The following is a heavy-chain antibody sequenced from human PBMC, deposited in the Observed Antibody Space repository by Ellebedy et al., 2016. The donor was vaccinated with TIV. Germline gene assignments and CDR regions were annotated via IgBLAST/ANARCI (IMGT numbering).Heavy chain of an antibody. J-gene: IGHJ4*02. CDR2: ISGSGGST. CDR3: ARDHGNIVATNDY. CDR1: GFTFSSYA. D-gene: IGHD5-12*01. V-gene: IGHV3-23*01. Sequence: GGSLRLXCAASGFTFSSYAMSWVRQAPGKGLEWVSAISGSGGSTYYADSVKGRFTISRDNAKNSLYLQMNSLRAEDTAVYYCARDHGNIVATNDYWGQGTLVTVSS.